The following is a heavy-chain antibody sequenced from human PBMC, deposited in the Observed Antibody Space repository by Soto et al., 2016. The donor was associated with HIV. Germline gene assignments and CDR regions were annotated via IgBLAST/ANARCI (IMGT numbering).Heavy chain of an antibody. Sequence: QVKLVQSGAEVKKPGSSVKVSCKASGGSFSRSALSWVRQAPGQALEWMGGIIPLLGIANYAQKFQDRVSITADTPTTTTFMYMSGLRSNDTAVYYCATGYYYESSIGGYFYHMDDWGKGTTVIVSS. V-gene: IGHV1-69*10. J-gene: IGHJ6*03. D-gene: IGHD3-22*01. CDR2: IIPLLGIA. CDR3: ATGYYYESSIGGYFYHMDD. CDR1: GGSFSRSA.